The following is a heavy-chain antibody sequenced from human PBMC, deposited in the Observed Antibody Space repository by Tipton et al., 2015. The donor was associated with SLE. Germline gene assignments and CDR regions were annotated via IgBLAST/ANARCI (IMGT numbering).Heavy chain of an antibody. V-gene: IGHV4-4*07. D-gene: IGHD3-9*01. CDR2: VSPSGGT. J-gene: IGHJ5*02. CDR3: ARDKWGEYTASTGYFWSFDP. Sequence: TLSLTCTVSGGSISSYYWGWIRQPPGKGLEWIGRVSPSGGTNYNPSLKSRVTMSVDTSRNQFSLNLSSLTAADTAVYFCARDKWGEYTASTGYFWSFDPWGQGIPVTVSS. CDR1: GGSISSYY.